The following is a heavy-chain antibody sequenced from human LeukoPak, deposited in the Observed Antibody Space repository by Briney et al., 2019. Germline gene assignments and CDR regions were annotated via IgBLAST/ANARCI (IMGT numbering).Heavy chain of an antibody. Sequence: ASVKVSCKASGYTFTSYGISWVRQAPGQGLEWMGWISAYNGNTNYAQKLQGRVTMTTDTSTSTAYMELRSLRSDDTAVYYCARDARSGTGTTGYYMDVWGKGTTVTVSS. D-gene: IGHD1-7*01. CDR2: ISAYNGNT. J-gene: IGHJ6*03. CDR1: GYTFTSYG. V-gene: IGHV1-18*01. CDR3: ARDARSGTGTTGYYMDV.